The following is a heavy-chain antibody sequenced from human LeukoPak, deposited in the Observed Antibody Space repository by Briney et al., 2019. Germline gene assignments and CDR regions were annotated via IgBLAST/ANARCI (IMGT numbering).Heavy chain of an antibody. J-gene: IGHJ3*02. D-gene: IGHD3-22*01. CDR1: GGSISSYY. Sequence: SETLSLTCTVSGGSISSYYWSWIRQPPGKGLEWIGYIYYSGSTNYNPSLKSRVTISVDTSKNQFSLKLSSATAADTAVYYCARLQGLEDAFDIWGQGTMVTVSS. V-gene: IGHV4-59*08. CDR2: IYYSGST. CDR3: ARLQGLEDAFDI.